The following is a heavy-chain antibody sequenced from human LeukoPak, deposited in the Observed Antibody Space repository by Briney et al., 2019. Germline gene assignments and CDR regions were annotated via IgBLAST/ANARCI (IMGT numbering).Heavy chain of an antibody. CDR1: GFTFSTYA. V-gene: IGHV3-23*01. CDR2: ISSSDYT. CDR3: AKNRVGTTQFDY. J-gene: IGHJ4*02. Sequence: GGSLRLSCAVSGFTFSTYAMSWVRQAPGKRLEWVSSISSSDYTYYADSVKGRFTVSRDNSKNTLYLQMNSLRAEDTAVYYCAKNRVGTTQFDYWGQGSLVTVSS. D-gene: IGHD1-26*01.